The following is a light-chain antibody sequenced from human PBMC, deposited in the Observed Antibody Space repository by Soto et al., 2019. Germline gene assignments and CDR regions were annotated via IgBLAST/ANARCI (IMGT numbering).Light chain of an antibody. J-gene: IGKJ5*01. V-gene: IGKV3D-20*02. CDR1: QTVRNNY. Sequence: TQSPGTLSLSPGERATLSCRASQTVRNNYLAWYQQKPGQAPRLLIYDASSRATGIPDRFSGGGSGTDFTLTISRLEPEDFAVYYCHQRQYWPPITFGQGTRLEIK. CDR2: DAS. CDR3: HQRQYWPPIT.